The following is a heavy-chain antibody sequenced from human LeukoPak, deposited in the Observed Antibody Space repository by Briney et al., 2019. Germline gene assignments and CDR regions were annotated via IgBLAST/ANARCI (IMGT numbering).Heavy chain of an antibody. CDR1: GFTFSSYS. V-gene: IGHV3-48*04. Sequence: PGGSLRLSCAASGFTFSSYSMNWVRQAPGKGLEWVSYISSSSTIYYADSVRGRFTISRDNAKNSLYLQMNSLRAEDTAVYYCARDFTPYYDFWSGTDCWGQGTLVTVSS. CDR3: ARDFTPYYDFWSGTDC. D-gene: IGHD3-3*01. J-gene: IGHJ4*02. CDR2: ISSSSTI.